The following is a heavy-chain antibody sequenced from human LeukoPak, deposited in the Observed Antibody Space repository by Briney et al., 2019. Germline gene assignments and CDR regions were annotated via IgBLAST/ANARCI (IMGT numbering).Heavy chain of an antibody. D-gene: IGHD6-13*01. CDR1: GFTFSNYA. Sequence: GSLRLSCAASGFTFSNYAMHWVRQAPGKGLEWVAVIWYDGSNNYYADSVKGRFTISRDNSKNTPYLQMNSLRAEDTAVYYCAKPREGSSSWYAAGWGQGTLVTVSS. CDR2: IWYDGSNN. CDR3: AKPREGSSSWYAAG. V-gene: IGHV3-30*02. J-gene: IGHJ4*02.